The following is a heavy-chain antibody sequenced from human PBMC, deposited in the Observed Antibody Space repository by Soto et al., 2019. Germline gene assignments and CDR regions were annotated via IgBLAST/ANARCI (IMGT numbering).Heavy chain of an antibody. Sequence: GGSLRLSCAASGFTVISNYMTWGRQAPGKGLQWVSVIDSGGNTFYADSVKGRFTISRDDSRNTLNLQMDSLRADDTAVYYCARGRESRSIFDYWGLGTLVTVSS. CDR1: GFTVISNY. J-gene: IGHJ4*02. V-gene: IGHV3-53*01. CDR3: ARGRESRSIFDY. D-gene: IGHD6-13*01. CDR2: IDSGGNT.